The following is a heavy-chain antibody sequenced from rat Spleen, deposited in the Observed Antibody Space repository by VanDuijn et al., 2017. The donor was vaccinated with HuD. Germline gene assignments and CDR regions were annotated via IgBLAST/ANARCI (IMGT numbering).Heavy chain of an antibody. Sequence: EVQLVESGGGLVQPGRSLKLSCAASGFTFSDYYMAWVRQAPTKGLEWVATFSYDGSNTYYRDSVKDRFTISRDNAKSNLYRQMDSRRSDDTATYYWAGAGYRRDWYFDFWGPGTMVTVSS. D-gene: IGHD2-2*01. CDR1: GFTFSDYY. CDR2: FSYDGSNT. CDR3: AGAGYRRDWYFDF. V-gene: IGHV5-29*01. J-gene: IGHJ1*01.